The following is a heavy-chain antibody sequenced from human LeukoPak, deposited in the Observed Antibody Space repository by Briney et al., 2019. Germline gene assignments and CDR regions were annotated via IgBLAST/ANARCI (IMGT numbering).Heavy chain of an antibody. CDR3: ARPDSSGYWYAFDI. D-gene: IGHD3-22*01. V-gene: IGHV1-8*03. Sequence: ASVKVSCKASGYTFTSYDINWVRQATGQGLEWMGWMNPNSGNTGYAQKFQGRVTITRNTSISTAYMELSSLKSEDTAVYYCARPDSSGYWYAFDIWGQGTMVTVSS. CDR1: GYTFTSYD. J-gene: IGHJ3*02. CDR2: MNPNSGNT.